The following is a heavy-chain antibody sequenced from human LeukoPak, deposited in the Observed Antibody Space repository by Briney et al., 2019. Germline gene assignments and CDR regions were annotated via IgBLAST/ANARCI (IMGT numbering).Heavy chain of an antibody. CDR2: ISGDGGST. CDR1: GFTFDDYA. V-gene: IGHV3-43*02. CDR3: AKDGVDTAMVT. D-gene: IGHD5-18*01. Sequence: SGGSLRLSCAASGFTFDDYAMHWVRQAPGKGLEWVSLISGDGGSTYYADSVKGRFTISRDNSENSLYLQMNSLRTEGTALYYCAKDGVDTAMVTWGQGTLVTVSS. J-gene: IGHJ5*02.